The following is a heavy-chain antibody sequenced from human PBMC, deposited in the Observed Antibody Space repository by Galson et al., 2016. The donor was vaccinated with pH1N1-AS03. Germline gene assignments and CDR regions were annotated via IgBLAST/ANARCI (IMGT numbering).Heavy chain of an antibody. CDR2: TSSSGGST. J-gene: IGHJ6*02. D-gene: IGHD1-1*01. CDR3: AKDRNDYRLHYFSGSDV. Sequence: SLRLSCATSGFTFTDFAVSWVRQAPGRGLEWVSATSSSGGSTYYAESVKGRSTISRDYSKNTVDLQMNSLRAEDTAVYYCAKDRNDYRLHYFSGSDVWGQGTTVIVSS. CDR1: GFTFTDFA. V-gene: IGHV3-23*01.